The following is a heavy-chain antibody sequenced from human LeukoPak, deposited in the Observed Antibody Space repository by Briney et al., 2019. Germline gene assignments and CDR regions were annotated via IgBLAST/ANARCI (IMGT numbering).Heavy chain of an antibody. J-gene: IGHJ4*02. V-gene: IGHV3-23*01. CDR2: ISGSGGST. CDR3: AKDHGTGDIVVVPAAR. Sequence: GGSLRLPCAASGFTFSSYAMSWVRQAPGKGLEWVSAISGSGGSTYYADSVKGRFTISRDNSKNTLYLQMSSLRAEDTAVYYCAKDHGTGDIVVVPAARWGQGTLVTVSS. D-gene: IGHD2-2*01. CDR1: GFTFSSYA.